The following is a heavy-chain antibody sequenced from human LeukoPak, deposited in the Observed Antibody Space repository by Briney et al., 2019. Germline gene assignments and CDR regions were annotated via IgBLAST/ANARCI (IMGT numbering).Heavy chain of an antibody. J-gene: IGHJ4*02. Sequence: PGGSLRLSCAASGFTFDDYGMSWVRQAPGKGLEWVSGINWNGGSTGYADSVKGRFTISRDNAKNSLYLQMNSLRAEDTALYYCASGVLAANYFDYWGQGTLVTVSS. CDR3: ASGVLAANYFDY. CDR1: GFTFDDYG. V-gene: IGHV3-20*04. D-gene: IGHD2-15*01. CDR2: INWNGGST.